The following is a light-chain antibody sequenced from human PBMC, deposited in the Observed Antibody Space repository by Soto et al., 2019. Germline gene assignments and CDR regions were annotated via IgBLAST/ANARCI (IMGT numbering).Light chain of an antibody. J-gene: IGKJ2*01. CDR3: QQYGISPRT. Sequence: EIVLTQSPGTLSLSPGERATLSCRASQSLSSSYLAWYQQKPGQAPRLLIYGASSRATGIPGRFSGSGSGTDFTLTISRLEPEDFAVYYCQQYGISPRTFGPGTKLEIK. CDR2: GAS. CDR1: QSLSSSY. V-gene: IGKV3-20*01.